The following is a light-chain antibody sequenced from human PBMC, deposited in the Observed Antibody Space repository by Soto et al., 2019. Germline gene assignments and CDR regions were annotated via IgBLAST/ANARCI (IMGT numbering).Light chain of an antibody. J-gene: IGKJ2*01. V-gene: IGKV3-20*01. CDR1: QSVSSNY. Sequence: NVLTQSPGTLSLSPGEGATLSCRASQSVSSNYLAWLQQKPGQAPRLLIFGASSRATGIPDRFSGVGSGTEFTLTITRVEPEDFAVYYCHQYASSPYTFGQGTNLEIK. CDR3: HQYASSPYT. CDR2: GAS.